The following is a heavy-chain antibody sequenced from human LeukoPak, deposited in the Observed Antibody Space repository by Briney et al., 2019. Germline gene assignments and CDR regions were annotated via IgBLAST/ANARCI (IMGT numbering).Heavy chain of an antibody. CDR1: GGTFSSYA. Sequence: ASVKVSCKASGGTFSSYAISWVRQAPGQGLEWMGEIIPIFGTANYAQKFQGRVTITADESTSTAYMELSSLRSEDTAVYYCAQIIAAAGDDYWGQGTLVTVSS. D-gene: IGHD6-13*01. CDR3: AQIIAAAGDDY. J-gene: IGHJ4*02. CDR2: IIPIFGTA. V-gene: IGHV1-69*13.